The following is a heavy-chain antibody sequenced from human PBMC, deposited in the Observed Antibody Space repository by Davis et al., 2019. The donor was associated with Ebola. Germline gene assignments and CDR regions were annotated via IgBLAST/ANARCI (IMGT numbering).Heavy chain of an antibody. J-gene: IGHJ6*02. CDR3: ARGRRGWNYDILTGYYSSDYYGMDV. CDR1: GGSFSGYY. D-gene: IGHD3-9*01. V-gene: IGHV4-34*01. Sequence: MPSETLSLTCAVYGGSFSGYYWSWIRQPPGKGLEWIGEINHSGSTNYNPSLKSRVTISVDTSKNQFSLKLSSVTAADTAVYYCARGRRGWNYDILTGYYSSDYYGMDVWGQGTTVTVSS. CDR2: INHSGST.